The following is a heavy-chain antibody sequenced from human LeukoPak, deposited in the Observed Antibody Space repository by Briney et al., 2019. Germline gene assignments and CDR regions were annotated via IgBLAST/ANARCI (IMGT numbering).Heavy chain of an antibody. J-gene: IGHJ4*02. CDR1: GFTFSSYA. D-gene: IGHD3-9*01. V-gene: IGHV3-30*04. CDR3: ARAYYDILTGYIDY. Sequence: PGGSLRLSCAASGFTFSSYAMHWVRQAPGKGLEWVAVISYDGSNKYYADSVKGRFTISRDNSKNTLYLQMNSLRAEDTAVYYCARAYYDILTGYIDYWGQGTLVTVSS. CDR2: ISYDGSNK.